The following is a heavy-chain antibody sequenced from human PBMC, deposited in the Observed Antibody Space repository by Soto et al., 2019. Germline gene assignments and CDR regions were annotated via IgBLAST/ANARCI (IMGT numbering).Heavy chain of an antibody. CDR3: ARLFCGGDCFSGGRALDI. J-gene: IGHJ3*02. Sequence: PGGSLRLSCKGSGYSFTSQYIAWVRQMPVRGLEWMGIIYPDDSDAIYNPSFQGQVTISADKSISTAYLQWSSLKASDTAIYYCARLFCGGDCFSGGRALDIWGQGTMVTVSS. V-gene: IGHV5-51*01. CDR2: IYPDDSDA. D-gene: IGHD2-21*02. CDR1: GYSFTSQY.